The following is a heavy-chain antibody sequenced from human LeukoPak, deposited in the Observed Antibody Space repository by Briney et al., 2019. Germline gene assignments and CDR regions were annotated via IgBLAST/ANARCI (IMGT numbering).Heavy chain of an antibody. J-gene: IGHJ6*02. V-gene: IGHV1-69*13. CDR3: ARDLLKFGSGSGSHNTYYYYGMDV. CDR2: IIPIFGAA. Sequence: ASVKVSCKASGYTFTSYYMHWVRQAPGQGLEWMGGIIPIFGAANYAQKFQGRVTITADESTSTANMELSSLTSEDTAVYYCARDLLKFGSGSGSHNTYYYYGMDVWGQGTTVTVSS. CDR1: GYTFTSYY. D-gene: IGHD3-10*01.